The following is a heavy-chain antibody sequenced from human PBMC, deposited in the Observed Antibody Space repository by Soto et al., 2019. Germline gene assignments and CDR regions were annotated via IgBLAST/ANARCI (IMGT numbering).Heavy chain of an antibody. Sequence: ASVKVSCKASGYTFTGYYMHWVRQAPGQGLEWMGWINPNSGGTNYAQKFQGRVTMTRDTSISTAYMELSRLRSDDTAVYYCARGGDIVATMDDTFDIWGQGTMVTVSS. CDR1: GYTFTGYY. V-gene: IGHV1-2*02. D-gene: IGHD5-12*01. CDR2: INPNSGGT. J-gene: IGHJ3*02. CDR3: ARGGDIVATMDDTFDI.